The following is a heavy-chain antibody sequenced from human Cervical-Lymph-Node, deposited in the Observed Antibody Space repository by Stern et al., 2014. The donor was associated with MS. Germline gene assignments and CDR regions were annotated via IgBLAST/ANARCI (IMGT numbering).Heavy chain of an antibody. Sequence: QVQLVQSGAEVKKPGSSVRVSCKASGGTFSNHVISWIRQAHGQGLEWMGGISPMFGRARYAHKFQGRLKITADESTTTAHMEFSSLTSEDVAVYYCAKERGDSFDFATWGQGTLVTVSS. CDR3: AKERGDSFDFAT. J-gene: IGHJ4*02. CDR2: ISPMFGRA. CDR1: GGTFSNHV. V-gene: IGHV1-69*12. D-gene: IGHD2-21*02.